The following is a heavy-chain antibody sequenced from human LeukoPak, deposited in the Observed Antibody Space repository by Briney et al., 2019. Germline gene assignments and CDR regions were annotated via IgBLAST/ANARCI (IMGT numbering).Heavy chain of an antibody. V-gene: IGHV4-38-2*02. Sequence: SETLSLTCTVSRYSISSGYYWGWIRQPPGKGLEWIGSIYHSGSTYYNPSLKSRVTISVDTSKNQFSLKLSSVTAADTAVYYCARVRDGYNSYYFDYWGQGTLVTVSS. D-gene: IGHD5-24*01. J-gene: IGHJ4*02. CDR1: RYSISSGYY. CDR3: ARVRDGYNSYYFDY. CDR2: IYHSGST.